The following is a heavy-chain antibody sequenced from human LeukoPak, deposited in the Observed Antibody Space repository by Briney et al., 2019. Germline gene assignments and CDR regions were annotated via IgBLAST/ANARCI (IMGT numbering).Heavy chain of an antibody. CDR1: GYTFTGYF. J-gene: IGHJ4*02. V-gene: IGHV1-2*02. Sequence: GASVKGSCKASGYTFTGYFLHWVRKAPGQGLEWMGWINPNSGGTNYAEKFQGRVTMTGDTTISTAYMELSRLRSDDTAIYYCAGRPDTAIVPIFDYWGQGTLVTVSS. CDR2: INPNSGGT. CDR3: AGRPDTAIVPIFDY. D-gene: IGHD5-18*01.